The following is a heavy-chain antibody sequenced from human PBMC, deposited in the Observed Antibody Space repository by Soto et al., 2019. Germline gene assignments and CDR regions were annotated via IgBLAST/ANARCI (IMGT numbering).Heavy chain of an antibody. CDR1: CYTFNYYG. CDR3: ARDWSRYFDSSGLMWFY. V-gene: IGHV1-18*04. D-gene: IGHD3-22*01. Sequence: ASVKVSCEDACYTFNYYGISWVRQAPGQGLEWVGWISAHNGDTKYAQNLQGRLTLTTDTSTSTAYMELTSLTSDDTAVYYCARDWSRYFDSSGLMWFYWGQGTLVTVPS. CDR2: ISAHNGDT. J-gene: IGHJ4*02.